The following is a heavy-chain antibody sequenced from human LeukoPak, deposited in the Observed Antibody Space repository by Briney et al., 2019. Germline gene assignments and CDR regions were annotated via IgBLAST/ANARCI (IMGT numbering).Heavy chain of an antibody. V-gene: IGHV3-23*01. CDR2: ISAGSEDS. CDR1: GFTFGGYA. D-gene: IGHD1-7*01. CDR3: ARTIAQYSNTWLYYYYGLDV. J-gene: IGHJ6*02. Sequence: GGSLRLSCTASGFTFGGYAMSWVRQAPGKGLEWVSSISAGSEDSYYADSVKGRFTIFRDNSKSTLYLQMNSLRADDTAVYYCARTIAQYSNTWLYYYYGLDVWGQGTTVTLSS.